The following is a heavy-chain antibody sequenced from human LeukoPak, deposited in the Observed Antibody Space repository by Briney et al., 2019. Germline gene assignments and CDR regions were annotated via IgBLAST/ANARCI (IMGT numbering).Heavy chain of an antibody. D-gene: IGHD3-22*01. CDR1: GGSISSGGYY. J-gene: IGHJ4*02. V-gene: IGHV4-31*03. CDR2: IYYSGST. CDR3: ARGRGEDSSGYNNDY. Sequence: PSETLSLTCTVSGGSISSGGYYWSWIRQHPGKGLEWIGYIYYSGSTYYNPSLKSRVTISVDTSKNQFSLKLSSVTAADTAVYYCARGRGEDSSGYNNDYWGQGTLVTVSS.